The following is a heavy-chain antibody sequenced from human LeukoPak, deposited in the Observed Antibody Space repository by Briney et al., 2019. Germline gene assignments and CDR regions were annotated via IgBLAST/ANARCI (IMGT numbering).Heavy chain of an antibody. D-gene: IGHD3-22*01. J-gene: IGHJ4*02. CDR1: GFTFSSYA. V-gene: IGHV3-23*01. CDR3: AKDRGNYYDSSGYSF. CDR2: ISGSGGST. Sequence: GGSLRLSCAASGFTFSSYAMSWVRQAPGKGLEWVSAISGSGGSTYYADSVKGRFTISRDNSKNSLYLQMNSLRAEDTAVYYCAKDRGNYYDSSGYSFWGQGTLVTVTS.